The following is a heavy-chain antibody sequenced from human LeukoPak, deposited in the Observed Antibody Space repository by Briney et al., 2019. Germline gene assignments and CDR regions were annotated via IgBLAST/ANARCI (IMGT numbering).Heavy chain of an antibody. CDR2: MNPNSGNT. J-gene: IGHJ5*02. D-gene: IGHD6-13*01. CDR1: GYTFTSYD. V-gene: IGHV1-8*01. CDR3: ARATRRIAAAGTVGWFDP. Sequence: ASVKVSCKASGYTFTSYDINWVRQATGQGLEGRGWMNPNSGNTGYTQKFQGRVTMTRSTSISTAYMELSSLRSEDTAVYYCARATRRIAAAGTVGWFDPWGQGTLVTVSS.